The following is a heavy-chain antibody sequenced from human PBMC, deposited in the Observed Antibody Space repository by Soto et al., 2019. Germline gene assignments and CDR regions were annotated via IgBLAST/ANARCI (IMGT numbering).Heavy chain of an antibody. CDR3: ARGPTDYYDNSGDYFLDY. J-gene: IGHJ4*02. Sequence: ASVKVSCKASGYTFTTYGMSWVRQAPGQGLDWMGWISTYNGNTKYAERLQGRVTMTTDTTTSTAYKELRSLRSDDTAVYFFARGPTDYYDNSGDYFLDYWGQGTLVTVSS. V-gene: IGHV1-18*01. D-gene: IGHD3-22*01. CDR1: GYTFTTYG. CDR2: ISTYNGNT.